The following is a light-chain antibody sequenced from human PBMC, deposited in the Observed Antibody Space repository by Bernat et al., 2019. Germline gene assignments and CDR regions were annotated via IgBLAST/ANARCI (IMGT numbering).Light chain of an antibody. CDR2: GAS. Sequence: EMVMTQSPATLSVSPGERATLSCRASQFVSSNLAWYQQKPGQAPRLFIYGASTRATGIPARFSGTGSGTEFTLTISSLQSEDFAVYYCQHYNNWPFRFGGGTRVEIK. V-gene: IGKV3-15*01. CDR3: QHYNNWPFR. J-gene: IGKJ4*01. CDR1: QFVSSN.